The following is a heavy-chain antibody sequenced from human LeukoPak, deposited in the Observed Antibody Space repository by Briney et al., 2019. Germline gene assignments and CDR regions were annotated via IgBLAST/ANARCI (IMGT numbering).Heavy chain of an antibody. CDR2: ISAYNGNT. D-gene: IGHD5-12*01. CDR3: ASRPGYSGYDWRYYFDY. J-gene: IGHJ4*02. V-gene: IGHV1-18*01. CDR1: GYTFTSYG. Sequence: GASVKVSCKASGYTFTSYGISWVRQAPGQGLEWMGWISAYNGNTNYAQKLQGRVTMTTDTSTSTAYMELRSLRSDDTAVYYCASRPGYSGYDWRYYFDYWGQGTLVTVSS.